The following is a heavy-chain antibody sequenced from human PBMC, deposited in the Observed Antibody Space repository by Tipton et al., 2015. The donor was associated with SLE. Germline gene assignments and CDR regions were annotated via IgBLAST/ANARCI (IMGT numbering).Heavy chain of an antibody. D-gene: IGHD2-2*01. CDR2: MNPNVGNR. Sequence: QSGAEVKKPGASVKVSCKAAGDTFTGYDVNWVRQATGQGLEWMGWMNPNVGNRGYAQKFQDRVTITGDTSISTVYMEVSSLTPEDTAVYYCARDDSTSDGFDIWGQGTMVSVSS. J-gene: IGHJ3*02. CDR3: ARDDSTSDGFDI. CDR1: GDTFTGYD. V-gene: IGHV1-8*01.